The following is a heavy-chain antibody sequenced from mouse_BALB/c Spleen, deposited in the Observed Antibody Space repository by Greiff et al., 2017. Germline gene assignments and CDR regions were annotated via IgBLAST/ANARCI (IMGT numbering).Heavy chain of an antibody. CDR2: INPGSGGT. D-gene: IGHD1-1*01. CDR1: GYAFTNYL. J-gene: IGHJ4*01. Sequence: QVQLQQSGAELVRPGTSVKVSCKASGYAFTNYLIEWVKQRPGQGLEWIGVINPGSGGTNYNEKFKGKATLTADKSSSTAYMQLSSLTSDDSAVYFCARAVVRGYAMDYWGQGTSVTVSS. V-gene: IGHV1-54*01. CDR3: ARAVVRGYAMDY.